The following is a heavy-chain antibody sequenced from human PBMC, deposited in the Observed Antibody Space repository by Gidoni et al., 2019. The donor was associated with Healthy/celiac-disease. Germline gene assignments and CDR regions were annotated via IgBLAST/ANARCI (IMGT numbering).Heavy chain of an antibody. Sequence: EVQLVESGGGLVQPGRSLRLSCASSGFTFDDYAMHWVRQAPGKGLEWVSGISWNSGSIGYADSVKGRFTISRDNAKNSLYLQMNSLRAEDTALYYCAKDGSSTVTLPGGYWGQGTLVTGSS. CDR3: AKDGSSTVTLPGGY. J-gene: IGHJ4*02. CDR1: GFTFDDYA. CDR2: ISWNSGSI. D-gene: IGHD4-17*01. V-gene: IGHV3-9*01.